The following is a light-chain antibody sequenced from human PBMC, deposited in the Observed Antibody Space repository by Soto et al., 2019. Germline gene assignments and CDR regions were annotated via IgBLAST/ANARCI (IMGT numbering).Light chain of an antibody. J-gene: IGKJ1*01. V-gene: IGKV3-15*01. CDR1: QSVSSN. Sequence: EMVMTQSPATLSVSPGERATLSCRASQSVSSNLAWYQQKPGQAPRLLIYGASTRATGIPARFSGSGSGTEFTLTSSSLQSEDFGVYFCQQYKDWPTTFGQGTKVDIK. CDR3: QQYKDWPTT. CDR2: GAS.